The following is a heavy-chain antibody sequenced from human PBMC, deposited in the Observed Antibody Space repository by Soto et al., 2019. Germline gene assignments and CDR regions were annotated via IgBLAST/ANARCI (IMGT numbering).Heavy chain of an antibody. D-gene: IGHD2-15*01. V-gene: IGHV1-8*01. Sequence: ASVKVSCKASGYTFTSYDINWVRQATGQGLEWMGWINPNSGNTGYAQKFQGRVTMTRNTSISTAYMELSSLRSEDTAVYYCVRAVQAAWDYYYYTVVWGKETTVTVSS. CDR2: INPNSGNT. J-gene: IGHJ6*03. CDR1: GYTFTSYD. CDR3: VRAVQAAWDYYYYTVV.